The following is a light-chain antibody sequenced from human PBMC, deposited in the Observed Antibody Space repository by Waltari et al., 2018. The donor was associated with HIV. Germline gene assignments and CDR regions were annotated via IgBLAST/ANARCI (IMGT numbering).Light chain of an antibody. J-gene: IGLJ2*01. V-gene: IGLV1-51*01. CDR3: ATWDRSLSRVI. CDR2: DNN. CDR1: SSNIGTNF. Sequence: QSVLTQPPSVSAAPRQKVTISCSGTSSNIGTNFVSWYQQLPGTAPKLLIYDNNKRPSGIPDRFSGSKSGTSATLGITGLQTGDEADYFCATWDRSLSRVIFGGGTRLTVL.